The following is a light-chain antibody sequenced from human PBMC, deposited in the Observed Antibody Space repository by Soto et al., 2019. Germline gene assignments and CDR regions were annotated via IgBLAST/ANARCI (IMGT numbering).Light chain of an antibody. Sequence: QSVLSQPPSVSGAPGRRVTISCTGSSSNIGAGYEVHWYQQFPRAAPKLLIFDNSNRPSGVPDRFSASQSGSSASLAIAGLQVEDEADYYCQSHDNSLGYIVFGGGTKGTVL. V-gene: IGLV1-40*01. J-gene: IGLJ2*01. CDR3: QSHDNSLGYIV. CDR1: SSNIGAGYE. CDR2: DNS.